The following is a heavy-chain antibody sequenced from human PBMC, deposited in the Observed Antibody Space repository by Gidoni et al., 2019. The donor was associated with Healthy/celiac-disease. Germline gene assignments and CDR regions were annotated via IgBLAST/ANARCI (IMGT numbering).Heavy chain of an antibody. CDR1: GGSISSYD. Sequence: QVQLQESGPGLVKPSETLSLTCTVPGGSISSYDWSWIRQPPGKGLEWIGYIYDSGSTNYNPSLKSRVTISVDTAKNQFSLKLSSVTAADTAVYYCARVYYDFWSGYLYGMDVWGQGTTVTVSS. CDR2: IYDSGST. V-gene: IGHV4-59*01. J-gene: IGHJ6*02. D-gene: IGHD3-3*01. CDR3: ARVYYDFWSGYLYGMDV.